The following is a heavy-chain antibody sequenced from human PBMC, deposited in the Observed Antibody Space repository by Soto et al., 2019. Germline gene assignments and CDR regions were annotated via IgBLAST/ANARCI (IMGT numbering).Heavy chain of an antibody. D-gene: IGHD2-2*01. CDR3: DGTPLSVVKYHTQGYYYGMDV. J-gene: IGHJ6*02. Sequence: PGESLKISCKGSGYIFTSYWISWVRQMPGKGLEWMGRIDPSDSYTNYSPSFQGHVTISADKSISTAYLQWSSLKASDTAMYYCDGTPLSVVKYHTQGYYYGMDVWGQGNTVTVSS. V-gene: IGHV5-10-1*01. CDR1: GYIFTSYW. CDR2: IDPSDSYT.